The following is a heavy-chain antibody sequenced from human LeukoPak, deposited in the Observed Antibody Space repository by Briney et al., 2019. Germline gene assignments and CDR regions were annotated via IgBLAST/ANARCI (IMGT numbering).Heavy chain of an antibody. CDR3: ARGYKDFWSGYHTIYYYYYYMDV. CDR1: GGSISSSNW. J-gene: IGHJ6*03. D-gene: IGHD3-3*02. V-gene: IGHV4-4*02. CDR2: IYHSGST. Sequence: SETLSLTCAVSGGSISSSNWWSWVRQPPGKGLEWIGEIYHSGSTNYNPSLKSRVTISVDKSKNQFSLKLSSVTAADTAVYYCARGYKDFWSGYHTIYYYYYYMDVWGKGTTVTVSS.